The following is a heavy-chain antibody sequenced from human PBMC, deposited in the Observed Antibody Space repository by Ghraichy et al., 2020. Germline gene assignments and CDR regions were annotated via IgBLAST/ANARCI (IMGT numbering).Heavy chain of an antibody. CDR3: ARHDIVLMVYARGSWFDP. J-gene: IGHJ5*02. D-gene: IGHD2-8*01. Sequence: ETLSLTCTVSGGSISSSSYYWGWIRQPPGKGLEWIGSIYYSGSTYYNPSLKSRVTISVDTSKNQFSLKLSSVTAADTAVYYCARHDIVLMVYARGSWFDPWGQGTLVTVSS. CDR2: IYYSGST. CDR1: GGSISSSSYY. V-gene: IGHV4-39*01.